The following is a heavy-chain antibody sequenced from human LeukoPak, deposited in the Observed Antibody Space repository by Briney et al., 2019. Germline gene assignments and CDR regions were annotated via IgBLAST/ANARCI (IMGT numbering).Heavy chain of an antibody. CDR2: IGPTGSDR. V-gene: IGHV3-21*06. CDR1: GLSSSTSG. CDR3: ATETNGRHYDY. Sequence: GGSLRLSCTASGLSSSTSGFNWVRQAPGKGLEWVASIGPTGSDRYHADSIKGRFTISRDNANNFLYLQMNSLRAEDTAVYYCATETNGRHYDYWGQGTLLTVSS. D-gene: IGHD1-14*01. J-gene: IGHJ4*02.